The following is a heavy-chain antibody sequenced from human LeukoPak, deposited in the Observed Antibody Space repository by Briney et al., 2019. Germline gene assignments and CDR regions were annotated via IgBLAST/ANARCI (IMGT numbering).Heavy chain of an antibody. J-gene: IGHJ4*02. V-gene: IGHV3-33*06. Sequence: PGGSLRLSCAASGFTFSSYGMHWVRQAPGKGLEWVAVIWYDGSHKYYADSVKGRFTISRDNSKNTLYLQMNSLRAEDTAVYYCAKKGFRVDFDYWGQGTLVTVSS. CDR3: AKKGFRVDFDY. CDR1: GFTFSSYG. CDR2: IWYDGSHK. D-gene: IGHD2/OR15-2a*01.